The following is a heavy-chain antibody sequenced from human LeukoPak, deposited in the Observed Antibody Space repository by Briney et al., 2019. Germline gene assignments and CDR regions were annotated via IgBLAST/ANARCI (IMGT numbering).Heavy chain of an antibody. CDR2: INHSGGT. J-gene: IGHJ4*02. Sequence: SETLSLTCAVYGGSFSGYYWSWIRQPPGKGLEWIGEINHSGGTNYNPSLKSRVTISVDTSKNQFSLKLSSVTAADTAMYYCARDLGIAAAGTVYFDYWGQGTLVTVSS. V-gene: IGHV4-34*01. CDR1: GGSFSGYY. CDR3: ARDLGIAAAGTVYFDY. D-gene: IGHD6-13*01.